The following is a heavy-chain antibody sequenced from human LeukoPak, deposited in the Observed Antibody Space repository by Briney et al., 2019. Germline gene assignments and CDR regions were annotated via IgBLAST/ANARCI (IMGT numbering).Heavy chain of an antibody. D-gene: IGHD2-15*01. Sequence: ASVKVSCKASGYTFTSYGISWVRQAPGQGLEWMGWISAYNGNTNYAQKLQGRVTMTTDTSTSTAYMELRSLRSDDTAVYYCARDGYCSGGSCYSYFQHWGQGTLVTVSS. CDR3: ARDGYCSGGSCYSYFQH. CDR1: GYTFTSYG. CDR2: ISAYNGNT. V-gene: IGHV1-18*01. J-gene: IGHJ1*01.